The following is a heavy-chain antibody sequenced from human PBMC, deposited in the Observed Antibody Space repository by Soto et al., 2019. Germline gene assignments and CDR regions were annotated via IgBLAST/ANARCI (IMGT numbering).Heavy chain of an antibody. CDR2: VYYGGAIFYSGNI. D-gene: IGHD3-3*02. CDR1: GDSISSSNSH. V-gene: IGHV4-39*01. Sequence: SETLSVTCTVSGDSISSSNSHWGWTRQPPGKGLEYIGSVYYGGAIFYSGNIYYNPSLKSRVTISVDTSKNQFSLRLSSVTAADTGVYYCVRYDRINMKPYSPEGFHIWGHGTMVTVSS. J-gene: IGHJ3*02. CDR3: VRYDRINMKPYSPEGFHI.